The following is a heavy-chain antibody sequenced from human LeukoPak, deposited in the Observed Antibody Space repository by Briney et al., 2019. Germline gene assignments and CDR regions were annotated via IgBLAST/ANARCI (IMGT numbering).Heavy chain of an antibody. J-gene: IGHJ4*02. CDR3: AREPPGD. CDR1: GGSVTIGNDY. Sequence: PSQTLSLTCTVSGGSVTIGNDYSNWIGHPAGNGLEWLGRIYTNGCASYSLSLKSRVTISIDASKNQFSLKLSSVTAADTAGYHCAREPPGDWGQGMLVTVSS. V-gene: IGHV4-61*02. CDR2: IYTNGCA.